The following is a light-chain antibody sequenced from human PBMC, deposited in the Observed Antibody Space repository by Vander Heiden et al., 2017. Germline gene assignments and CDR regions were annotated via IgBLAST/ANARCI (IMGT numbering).Light chain of an antibody. CDR2: SAS. V-gene: IGKV1-9*01. CDR3: QHRHSYPIT. CDR1: QGISNY. Sequence: DIQLTQSPSFLSASVGDRVTITCRASQGISNYLAWYQQKPGKAPKLLIHSASTLQSGVTSRFSGSGSGAEFTLRISSLQPEDSATYYCQHRHSYPITFGQGTRLEIK. J-gene: IGKJ5*01.